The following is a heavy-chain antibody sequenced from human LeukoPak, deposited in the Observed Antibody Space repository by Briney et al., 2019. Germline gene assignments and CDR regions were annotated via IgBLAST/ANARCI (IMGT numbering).Heavy chain of an antibody. CDR2: IYYSGST. CDR3: ARRWFGELVFDY. V-gene: IGHV4-39*01. J-gene: IGHJ4*02. CDR1: GGSISSSSYY. D-gene: IGHD3-10*01. Sequence: SETLSLTCTVSGGSISSSSYYWGWIRQPPGKGLEWIGSIYYSGSTYYNPSLKSRVTISVDTSKNQFSLKLSSVTAADTAVYYCARRWFGELVFDYWGQGTLVTVSS.